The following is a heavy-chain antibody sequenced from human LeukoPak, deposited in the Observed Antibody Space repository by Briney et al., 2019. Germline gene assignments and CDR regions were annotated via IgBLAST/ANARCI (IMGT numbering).Heavy chain of an antibody. Sequence: GSLRLSCAASGFTVSSNYMSWVRQAPGKGLEWVSVIFTAGSTFYADSVKGRFNISRGNSKNTLYLQMNSLRAEDTAVYYCARCFYDILTGYFFDYWGQGTLVTVSS. J-gene: IGHJ4*02. V-gene: IGHV3-66*01. CDR2: IFTAGST. CDR3: ARCFYDILTGYFFDY. D-gene: IGHD3-9*01. CDR1: GFTVSSNY.